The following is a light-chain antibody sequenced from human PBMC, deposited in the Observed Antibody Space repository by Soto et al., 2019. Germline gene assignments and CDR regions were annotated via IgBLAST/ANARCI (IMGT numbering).Light chain of an antibody. V-gene: IGLV1-51*01. J-gene: IGLJ3*02. CDR2: GNN. Sequence: QSVLTQPPSVSGAPGQKVTGSCFGSNSNIGKNYVSWYQQLPGTAPKLLIYGNNNRHSGITDRISGSKSGTSATLGITGLQPGDEADYYCATWDNTLSAEVFGGGTKVTVL. CDR3: ATWDNTLSAEV. CDR1: NSNIGKNY.